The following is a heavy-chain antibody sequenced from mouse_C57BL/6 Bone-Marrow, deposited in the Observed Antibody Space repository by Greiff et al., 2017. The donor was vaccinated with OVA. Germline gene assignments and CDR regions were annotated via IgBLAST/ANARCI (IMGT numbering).Heavy chain of an antibody. CDR3: ARLLPSTRVYFDY. CDR2: IDPNSGGT. Sequence: QVQLQQSGAELVKPGASVKLSCKASGYTFTSYWMHWVKQRPGRGLEWIGRIDPNSGGTKDNEKFKSKATLTVDKPSSTAYMQLSSLTSEDSAVYYCARLLPSTRVYFDYWGQGTTLTVSS. D-gene: IGHD1-1*01. V-gene: IGHV1-72*01. CDR1: GYTFTSYW. J-gene: IGHJ2*01.